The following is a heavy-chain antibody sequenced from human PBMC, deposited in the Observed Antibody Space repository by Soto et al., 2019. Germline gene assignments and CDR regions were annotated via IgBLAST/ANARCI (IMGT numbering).Heavy chain of an antibody. V-gene: IGHV4-34*01. CDR3: ARGQLVWYGDLTPYHRDMDA. Sequence: WETLSLTCAFYGGSFDDFYWSWVRQSPGKGLEWVGEISHDGGTNYSPSLASRVSISVDTSKNQFSLHLRSVTAADTGLYYCARGQLVWYGDLTPYHRDMDAWGQGTTVTVSS. CDR1: GGSFDDFY. D-gene: IGHD3-10*01. CDR2: ISHDGGT. J-gene: IGHJ6*02.